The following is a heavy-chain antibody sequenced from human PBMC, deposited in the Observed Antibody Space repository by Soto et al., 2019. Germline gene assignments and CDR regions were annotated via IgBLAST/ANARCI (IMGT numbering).Heavy chain of an antibody. CDR1: GGSFSGYY. D-gene: IGHD3-10*01. V-gene: IGHV4-34*01. Sequence: SETLSLTCAVYGGSFSGYYWSWIRQPPGKGLEWIGEINHSGSTNYNPSLKSRVTISEDTSKNQFSMKLSSVTAADTAVYYCARMVRGVRGNWFDPWGQGTLVTVSS. CDR2: INHSGST. J-gene: IGHJ5*02. CDR3: ARMVRGVRGNWFDP.